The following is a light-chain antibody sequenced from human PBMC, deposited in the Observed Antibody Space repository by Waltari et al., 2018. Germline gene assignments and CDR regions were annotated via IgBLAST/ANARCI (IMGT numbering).Light chain of an antibody. J-gene: IGKJ1*01. CDR3: QQYNNWPPWT. V-gene: IGKV3-15*01. CDR2: GAS. Sequence: EIVMTQSPATLSVSPGERATLSCRASQSVSSNVAWYQQKPGQAPRRPIYGASTRATGIPDRFSGSGSGTEFTLTISSMQSEDFAVYYCQQYNNWPPWTFGQGTKVEIK. CDR1: QSVSSN.